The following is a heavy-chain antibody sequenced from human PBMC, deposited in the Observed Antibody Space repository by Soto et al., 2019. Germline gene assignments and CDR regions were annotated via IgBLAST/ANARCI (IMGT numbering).Heavy chain of an antibody. J-gene: IGHJ4*02. Sequence: SETLSLTCTVSGGSISSGENFWNWIRQSPGKGLEWIGYIHHSGSTYYNPSLKSRLTISVDTSKNQISLKLNSVTAADTAVYYCARDTGTYPYYFDYWGQGTLVTVS. CDR3: ARDTGTYPYYFDY. CDR1: GGSISSGENF. V-gene: IGHV4-30-4*01. D-gene: IGHD1-26*01. CDR2: IHHSGST.